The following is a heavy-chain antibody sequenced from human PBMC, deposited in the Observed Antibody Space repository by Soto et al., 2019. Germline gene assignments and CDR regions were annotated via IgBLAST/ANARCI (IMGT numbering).Heavy chain of an antibody. J-gene: IGHJ4*02. Sequence: SETLSLTCTVSGGSISSGENFWNWIRQSPGKGLEWIGYIHHSGSTYYNPSLKSRLTISVDTSKNQISLKLNSVTAADTAVYYCARDTGTYPYYFDYWGQGTLVTVS. CDR3: ARDTGTYPYYFDY. CDR1: GGSISSGENF. V-gene: IGHV4-30-4*01. D-gene: IGHD1-26*01. CDR2: IHHSGST.